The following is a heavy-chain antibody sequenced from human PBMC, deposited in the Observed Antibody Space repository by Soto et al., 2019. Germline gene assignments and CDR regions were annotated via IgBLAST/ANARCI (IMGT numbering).Heavy chain of an antibody. V-gene: IGHV3-49*03. J-gene: IGHJ4*02. D-gene: IGHD5-12*01. CDR2: IRSKAYGGTT. CDR1: GFNFRSYA. CDR3: TSRDGYNRFDY. Sequence: PGGSLRLSCAASGFNFRSYAMSWFRQAPGKGLEWVGFIRSKAYGGTTEYAASVKGRFTISRDDSKSIAYLQMNSLKTEDTAVYYCTSRDGYNRFDYRGQGTLVTVSS.